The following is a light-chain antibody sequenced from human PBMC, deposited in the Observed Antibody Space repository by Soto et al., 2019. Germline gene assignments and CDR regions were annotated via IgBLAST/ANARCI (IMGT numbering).Light chain of an antibody. Sequence: DIQETQAPSSPFFSLREKNTITFPASQSISSYLNWYQQKPGKAPKLLIYAASSLQSGVPSRFSGSGSGTDFTLTISSLQPEDFATYYCQQSYSTLITFGQGTRLEIK. CDR3: QQSYSTLIT. V-gene: IGKV1-39*01. J-gene: IGKJ5*01. CDR2: AAS. CDR1: QSISSY.